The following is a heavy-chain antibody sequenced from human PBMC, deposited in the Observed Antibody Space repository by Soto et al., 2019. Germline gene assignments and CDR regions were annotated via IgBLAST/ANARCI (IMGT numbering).Heavy chain of an antibody. D-gene: IGHD6-6*01. Sequence: QLQLQESGPGLVKPSETLSLTCTVSGGSISSSSYDWGWSRQPPGKGLEGIGSIYYSGSTYYNPSLKSRVTISVDTSKDQFSLKLSSVTAADTAVYSCARQGEEQLFCDYWGQGTLVTVSS. CDR1: GGSISSSSYD. CDR2: IYYSGST. J-gene: IGHJ4*02. V-gene: IGHV4-39*01. CDR3: ARQGEEQLFCDY.